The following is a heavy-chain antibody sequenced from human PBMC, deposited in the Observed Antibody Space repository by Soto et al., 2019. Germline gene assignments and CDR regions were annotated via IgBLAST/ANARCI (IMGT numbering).Heavy chain of an antibody. J-gene: IGHJ4*02. D-gene: IGHD4-4*01. Sequence: QVQLQESGPGLVKPSQTLSLTCTVSGGSISSGDYYWSWIRQPPGKGLEWIGYIYYSGFTYYNPSLNSRLTMSVDKSKNQFSRKLSSVIAADTAVYYCARSDNYVPFDHWGQGTLVTVSS. CDR3: ARSDNYVPFDH. CDR1: GGSISSGDYY. V-gene: IGHV4-30-4*01. CDR2: IYYSGFT.